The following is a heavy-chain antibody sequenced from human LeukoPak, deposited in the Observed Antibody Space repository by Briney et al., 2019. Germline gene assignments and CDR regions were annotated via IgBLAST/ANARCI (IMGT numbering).Heavy chain of an antibody. V-gene: IGHV1-2*02. CDR1: GYSFIDYY. CDR3: ARADRLHGGPYLIGP. Sequence: GASVTVSCKTSGYSFIDYYMHWVRQAPGQGLEWMGWINPNSGGTSSAQKFQGRVTMTRDTSITTVYMEVSWLTSDDTAIYYCARADRLHGGPYLIGPWGQGTLVTVSS. CDR2: INPNSGGT. D-gene: IGHD2-21*01. J-gene: IGHJ5*02.